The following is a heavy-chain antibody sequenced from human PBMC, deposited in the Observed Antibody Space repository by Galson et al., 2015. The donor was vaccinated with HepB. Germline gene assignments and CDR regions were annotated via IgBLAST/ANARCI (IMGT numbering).Heavy chain of an antibody. D-gene: IGHD6-19*01. Sequence: SLRLSCAASGITFSGCSMNWVRQAPGKGLEWVSYISSSGTGIHYADSVKGRFTISRDNAKNSLYLQMNSLRDEDTAVYYCARATYRGWNGFDYWGQGTLVTASS. CDR1: GITFSGCS. CDR3: ARATYRGWNGFDY. CDR2: ISSSGTGI. V-gene: IGHV3-48*02. J-gene: IGHJ4*02.